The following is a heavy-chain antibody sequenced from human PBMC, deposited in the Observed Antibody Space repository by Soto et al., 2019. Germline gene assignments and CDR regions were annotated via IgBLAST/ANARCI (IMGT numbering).Heavy chain of an antibody. CDR2: INSDGSHT. V-gene: IGHV3-74*01. J-gene: IGHJ5*01. Sequence: EVQLVESGGGLVQPGGSLRLSCAASGFTFFAYWIHWVRQVPGKGLVWVSRINSDGSHTSYADSVRGRFTISRDNSKNTVYLQMNSLTAEDTAVYYCAKEGDYGEYAGDNWFDSWGQGSLVTVSS. CDR3: AKEGDYGEYAGDNWFDS. CDR1: GFTFFAYW. D-gene: IGHD4-17*01.